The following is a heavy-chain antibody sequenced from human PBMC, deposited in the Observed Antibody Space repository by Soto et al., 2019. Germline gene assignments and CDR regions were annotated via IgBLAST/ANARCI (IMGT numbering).Heavy chain of an antibody. CDR3: ARDRRGVMYNWNSHGMDV. CDR1: GGTFSSYA. CDR2: IIPIFGTA. J-gene: IGHJ6*02. Sequence: SVKVSCKASGGTFSSYAISWVRQAPGQGLEWMGGIIPIFGTANYAQKFQGRVTITADESTSTAYMELSSQRSEDTAVYYCARDRRGVMYNWNSHGMDVWGQGTTVTVSS. D-gene: IGHD1-7*01. V-gene: IGHV1-69*13.